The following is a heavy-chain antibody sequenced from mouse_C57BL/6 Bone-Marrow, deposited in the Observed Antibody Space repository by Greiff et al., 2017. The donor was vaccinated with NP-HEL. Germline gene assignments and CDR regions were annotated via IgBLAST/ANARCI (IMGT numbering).Heavy chain of an antibody. CDR3: ARRSYYGSSYDYAMDY. V-gene: IGHV7-3*01. D-gene: IGHD1-1*01. Sequence: EVMLVESGGGLVQPGGSLSLSCAASGFTFTDYYMSWVRQPPGKALEWLGFIRNKANGYTTEYSASVKGRFTISRDNSQSILYLQMNALRAEDSATYYCARRSYYGSSYDYAMDYWGQGTSVTVSS. CDR2: IRNKANGYTT. CDR1: GFTFTDYY. J-gene: IGHJ4*01.